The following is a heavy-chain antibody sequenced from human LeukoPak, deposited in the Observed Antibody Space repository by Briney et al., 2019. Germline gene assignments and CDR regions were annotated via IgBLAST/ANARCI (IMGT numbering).Heavy chain of an antibody. CDR1: GFTVSDSW. CDR2: MNQDGSAK. V-gene: IGHV3-7*01. J-gene: IGHJ6*02. D-gene: IGHD3-16*01. CDR3: ATYTHWVAGDV. Sequence: GGSLRRSCAASGFTVSDSWMSWVRQAAGKGLEWVANMNQDGSAKGYVDSVKGRFTISRDNARNSLYLQMSSLRPEDTAVYYCATYTHWVAGDVWGQGTTVTVSS.